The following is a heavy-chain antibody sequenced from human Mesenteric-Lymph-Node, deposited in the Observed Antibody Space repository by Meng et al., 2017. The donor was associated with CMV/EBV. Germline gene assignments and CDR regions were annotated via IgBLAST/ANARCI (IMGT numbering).Heavy chain of an antibody. V-gene: IGHV3-74*01. D-gene: IGHD1-26*01. Sequence: GESLKISCAASGFSFSNYWMHWVRQALGKGLVWVSRISSDVSSTSYADSVKGRFTISRDSAKNTLYLQMNSLRAEDTAVYYCGKGGKSHLDYWGQGILVTVSS. CDR2: ISSDVSST. CDR3: GKGGKSHLDY. CDR1: GFSFSNYW. J-gene: IGHJ4*02.